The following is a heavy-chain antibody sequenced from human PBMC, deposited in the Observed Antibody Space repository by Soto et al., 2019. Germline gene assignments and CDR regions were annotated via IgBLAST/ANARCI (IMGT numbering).Heavy chain of an antibody. J-gene: IGHJ6*02. D-gene: IGHD6-19*01. V-gene: IGHV4-34*01. Sequence: KQSQTLSLTCAVYGGSFSGYYWSWIRQPPGKGLEWIGEINHSGSTNYNPSLKSRVTISVDTSKNQFSLKLSSVTAADTAVYYCARGHGWTYYYYGMDVWGQGTTVTVSS. CDR3: ARGHGWTYYYYGMDV. CDR2: INHSGST. CDR1: GGSFSGYY.